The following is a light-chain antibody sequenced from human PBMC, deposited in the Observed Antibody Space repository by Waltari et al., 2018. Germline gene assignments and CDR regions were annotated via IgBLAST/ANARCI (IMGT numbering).Light chain of an antibody. CDR3: QQYNNWPLYT. V-gene: IGKV3-15*01. CDR2: GAS. J-gene: IGKJ2*01. CDR1: QSLRTN. Sequence: ETVMTQSPATLSVSPGGRATLSCRASQSLRTNLAWYQQNPVQAPSLLIYGASSRATGVPARFSGSGSGTDFTLTISSLQSEDFVVYYCQQYNNWPLYTFGQGTKLEI.